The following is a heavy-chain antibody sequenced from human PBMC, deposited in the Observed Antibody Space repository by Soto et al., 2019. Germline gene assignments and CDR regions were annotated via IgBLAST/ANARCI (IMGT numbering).Heavy chain of an antibody. CDR2: ISGSGGSR. CDR3: AKEGTAEWIHYYYPTDV. CDR1: GFNFCSFA. V-gene: IGHV3-23*01. D-gene: IGHD5-18*01. J-gene: IGHJ6*02. Sequence: EVQLLESGGGLVQPGGALRLSCAGSGFNFCSFAMTRVRQAPGKGLEWGSTISGSGGSRFYADSVKGRFTLTRDNSKDTVYLQMNSLRVEDTAFYYCAKEGTAEWIHYYYPTDVWGRGTPVTVSS.